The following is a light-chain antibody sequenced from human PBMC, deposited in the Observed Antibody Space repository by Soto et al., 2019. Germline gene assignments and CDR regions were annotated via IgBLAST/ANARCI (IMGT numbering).Light chain of an antibody. J-gene: IGKJ5*01. CDR3: QQDNHGPPHT. V-gene: IGKV3-15*01. CDR1: QSVSSN. Sequence: EIGLTRSPPTLSESSRERGTLSCRASQSVSSNLAWYQQKPGQAPRLLIYGASTRATGIPARFSGSGSGTEFTLTISIRLSEDFAVYYCQQDNHGPPHTCGQGTHWR. CDR2: GAS.